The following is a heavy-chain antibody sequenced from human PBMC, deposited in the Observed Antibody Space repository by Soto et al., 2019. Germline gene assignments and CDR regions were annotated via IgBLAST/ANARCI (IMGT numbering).Heavy chain of an antibody. CDR3: ARDGDSGYGGSLSLDY. CDR1: GGTFSSYA. V-gene: IGHV1-69*13. Sequence: GASVNVSCKASGGTFSSYAISWVRQAPGQGLEWMGGIIPIFGTANYAQKFQGRVTITADESTSTAYMELSSLRSEDTAVYYCARDGDSGYGGSLSLDYWGQGTLVTVSS. J-gene: IGHJ4*02. D-gene: IGHD5-12*01. CDR2: IIPIFGTA.